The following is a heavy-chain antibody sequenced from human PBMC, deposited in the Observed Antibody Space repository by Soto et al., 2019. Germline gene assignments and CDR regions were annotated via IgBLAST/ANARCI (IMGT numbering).Heavy chain of an antibody. D-gene: IGHD4-4*01. Sequence: ASVKVSCKASGYPFSDNQIHWLRRAPGQGLEWMGRINPKSDDTNYAQKFQGGVTMTRDTSIDTAYLELTGLTSDDTATYYCARKHSLDYIRWGLDPWGQGTLVTVSS. CDR2: INPKSDDT. CDR3: ARKHSLDYIRWGLDP. J-gene: IGHJ5*02. CDR1: GYPFSDNQ. V-gene: IGHV1-2*02.